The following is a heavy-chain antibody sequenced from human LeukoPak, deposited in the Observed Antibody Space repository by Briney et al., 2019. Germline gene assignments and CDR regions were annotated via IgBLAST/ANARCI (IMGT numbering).Heavy chain of an antibody. CDR2: IVPIFGTA. CDR1: GGTFSSYA. J-gene: IGHJ6*03. CDR3: ARSQYQLPGTYYYYYYMDV. Sequence: SVKVSCKASGGTFSSYAISWVRQAPGQGLEWMGGIVPIFGTANYAQKFQGRVTITTDESTSTAYMELSSLRSEDTAVYYCARSQYQLPGTYYYYYYMDVWGKGTTVTVSS. D-gene: IGHD2-2*01. V-gene: IGHV1-69*05.